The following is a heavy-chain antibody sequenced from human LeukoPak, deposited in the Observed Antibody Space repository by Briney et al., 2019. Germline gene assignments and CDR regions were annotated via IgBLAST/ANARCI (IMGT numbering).Heavy chain of an antibody. Sequence: GGSLRLSCEASGFTFSTYWMSWVRQAPGKGLEWVSSISGSGGSTYYADSVKGRFTISRDNSKNTLYLQMNSLRGEDTAVYYCAKDREGTIADYFDYWGQGTLVTVSS. J-gene: IGHJ4*02. CDR2: ISGSGGST. CDR3: AKDREGTIADYFDY. V-gene: IGHV3-23*01. D-gene: IGHD1-7*01. CDR1: GFTFSTYW.